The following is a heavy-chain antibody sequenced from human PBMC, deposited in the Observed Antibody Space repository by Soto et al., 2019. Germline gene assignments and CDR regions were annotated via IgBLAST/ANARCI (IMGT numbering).Heavy chain of an antibody. V-gene: IGHV3-15*07. D-gene: IGHD5-12*01. J-gene: IGHJ4*02. CDR3: TTGVDGYNPFDY. CDR2: IKSKAHGETA. CDR1: GFSFSDAW. Sequence: EAQLVESGGGLVEPGGSLRVSCAASGFSFSDAWMIWDRQAPGKGLEWVGRIKSKAHGETADYAAPVKGRFTISRDDSKNTVYLQMNSLKIEDTAVYYCTTGVDGYNPFDYWGQGTLVTVSS.